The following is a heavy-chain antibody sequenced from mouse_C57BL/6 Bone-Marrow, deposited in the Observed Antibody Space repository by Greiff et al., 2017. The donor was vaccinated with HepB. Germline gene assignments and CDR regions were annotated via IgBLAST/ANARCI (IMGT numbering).Heavy chain of an antibody. D-gene: IGHD1-1*01. Sequence: VQLQQSGPELVKPGASVKISCKASGYTFTDYYINWVKQRPGQGLEWIGWIFPGSGSTYYNEKFKGKATLTVDKSSSTAYMLLSSLTSEDSAVYFCARSGITTVVAGNAMDYWGQGTSVTVSS. V-gene: IGHV1-75*01. CDR1: GYTFTDYY. J-gene: IGHJ4*01. CDR3: ARSGITTVVAGNAMDY. CDR2: IFPGSGST.